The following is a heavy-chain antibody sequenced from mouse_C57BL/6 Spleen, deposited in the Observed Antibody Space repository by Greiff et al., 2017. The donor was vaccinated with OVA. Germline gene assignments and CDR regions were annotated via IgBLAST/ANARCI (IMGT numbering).Heavy chain of an antibody. CDR2: ISYDGSN. J-gene: IGHJ4*01. CDR3: AREGAGNSYYAMDY. D-gene: IGHD2-1*01. CDR1: GYSITSGYY. V-gene: IGHV3-6*01. Sequence: EVQLQESGPGLVKPSQSLSLTCSVTGYSITSGYYWNWIRQFPGNKLEWMGYISYDGSNNYNPSLKNRISITRDTSKNQFFLKLNSVTTEDTATYYCAREGAGNSYYAMDYWGQGTSVTVSS.